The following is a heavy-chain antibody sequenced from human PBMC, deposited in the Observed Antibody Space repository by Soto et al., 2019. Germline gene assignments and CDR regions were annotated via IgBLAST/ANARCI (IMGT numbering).Heavy chain of an antibody. CDR3: AREDNP. Sequence: GGSLRLSCASSVFTFSSYLMHWVRQAPGKGLVWVSRINSDGSTTSYADSVRGRFTISRENAKNTLYLQMNSLRAEDTAVYYCAREDNPWGQGTMVTVSS. CDR2: INSDGSTT. CDR1: VFTFSSYL. J-gene: IGHJ5*02. V-gene: IGHV3-74*01.